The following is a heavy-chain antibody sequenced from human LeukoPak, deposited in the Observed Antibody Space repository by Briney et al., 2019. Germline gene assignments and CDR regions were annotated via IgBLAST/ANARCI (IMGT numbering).Heavy chain of an antibody. V-gene: IGHV3-30*02. CDR3: ARDDYSSSKWRDYYYGMDV. D-gene: IGHD6-13*01. CDR2: IRYDGSNK. CDR1: GFTFSSYG. J-gene: IGHJ6*02. Sequence: GGSLRLSCAASGFTFSSYGMHWVRQAPGKGLEWVAFIRYDGSNKYYADSVKGRFTISRDNSKNTLYLQMNSLRAEDTAVYYCARDDYSSSKWRDYYYGMDVWGQGTTVTVSS.